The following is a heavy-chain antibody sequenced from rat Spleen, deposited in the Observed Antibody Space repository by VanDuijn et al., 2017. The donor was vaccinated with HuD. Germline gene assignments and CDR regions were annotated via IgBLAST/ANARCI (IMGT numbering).Heavy chain of an antibody. D-gene: IGHD1-12*02. CDR2: IGYEGGNT. CDR3: ARSPPGSNYSYCFDY. Sequence: EVQLVESGGGLVQPGRSMKLSCAASGFTFSDYYMAWVRQAPKKGLEWVASIGYEGGNTYYRDSVKGRFTISRDNAKSTISLQMDSLRCEDTATYYSARSPPGSNYSYCFDYWGQGVMVTVSS. V-gene: IGHV5-22*01. J-gene: IGHJ2*01. CDR1: GFTFSDYY.